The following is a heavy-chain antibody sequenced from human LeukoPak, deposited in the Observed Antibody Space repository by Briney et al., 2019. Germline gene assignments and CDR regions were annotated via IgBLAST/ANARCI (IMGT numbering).Heavy chain of an antibody. CDR1: GFTFSSYW. CDR2: LNQDGNER. J-gene: IGHJ4*02. CDR3: AKCGTGSNFDY. D-gene: IGHD3-10*01. V-gene: IGHV3-7*02. Sequence: GGSERLSCVASGFTFSSYWMSWVRQTPGKGLEWVAHLNQDGNERYYVDSVKGRFTISRENVKNSLYLQMNSLRAEDTAVYYCAKCGTGSNFDYWGQGMLVTVPT.